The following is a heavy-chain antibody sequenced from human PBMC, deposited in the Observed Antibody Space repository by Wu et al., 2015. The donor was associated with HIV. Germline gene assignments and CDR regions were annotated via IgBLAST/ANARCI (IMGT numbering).Heavy chain of an antibody. CDR2: ISVXTGNT. D-gene: IGHD1/OR15-1a*01. CDR1: GYSFTDYG. CDR3: ARAAKQVTSTLFFHY. V-gene: IGHV1-18*01. Sequence: VELVQSGTEVKKPGASVKLSCKTSGYSFTDYGFTWLRQAPGQGLEWLGWISVXTGNTDYAQKFQGRITMTTETSTTTAYMELRNLRSDDTAVYYCARAAKQVTSTLFFHYWGQGSVVTVSS. J-gene: IGHJ1*01.